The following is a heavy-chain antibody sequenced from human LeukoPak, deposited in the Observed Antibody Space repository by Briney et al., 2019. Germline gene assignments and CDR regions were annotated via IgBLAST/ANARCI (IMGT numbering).Heavy chain of an antibody. D-gene: IGHD3-22*01. Sequence: SQTLSLTCTLSGGSISSGGYYWSWIRQHPGKGLEWIGYIYYSGSTYYNPSLKSRVTISVDTSKSQFSLKLSSVTAADTAVYYCATNYYDSSGFASDDAFDIWGQGTMVTVFS. J-gene: IGHJ3*02. CDR2: IYYSGST. CDR3: ATNYYDSSGFASDDAFDI. CDR1: GGSISSGGYY. V-gene: IGHV4-31*03.